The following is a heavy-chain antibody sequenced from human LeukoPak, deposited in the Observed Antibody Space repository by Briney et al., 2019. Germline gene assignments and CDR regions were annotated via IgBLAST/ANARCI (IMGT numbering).Heavy chain of an antibody. V-gene: IGHV3-21*01. J-gene: IGHJ5*02. CDR3: ARDLGSNYYDSSGKLFDP. Sequence: PGGSLRLSCAASGFTFSSYSMNWVRQAPGKGLEWVSSISSSRSYIYYADSVKGRFTISRDNAKNSLYLQMNSLRAEDTAVYYCARDLGSNYYDSSGKLFDPWGQGTLVTVSS. CDR2: ISSSRSYI. CDR1: GFTFSSYS. D-gene: IGHD3-22*01.